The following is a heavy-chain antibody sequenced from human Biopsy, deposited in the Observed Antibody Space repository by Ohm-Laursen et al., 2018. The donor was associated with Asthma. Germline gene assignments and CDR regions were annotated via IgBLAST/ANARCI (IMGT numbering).Heavy chain of an antibody. V-gene: IGHV4-30-4*01. D-gene: IGHD4-17*01. Sequence: SQALSLTCTVSGAYIGTPDYHWSWIRQSPGKGLEWIGFVFYSGTTHYSRSLERRLFLSIDTARNEFSMNLRSLTAADTAVYFCARVASYGDAYFRIDVWGPGSTVSV. CDR3: ARVASYGDAYFRIDV. J-gene: IGHJ6*02. CDR1: GAYIGTPDYH. CDR2: VFYSGTT.